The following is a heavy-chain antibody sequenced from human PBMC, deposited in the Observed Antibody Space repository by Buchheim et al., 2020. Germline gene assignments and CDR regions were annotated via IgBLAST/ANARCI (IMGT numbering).Heavy chain of an antibody. Sequence: QVQLQQWGAGLLKPSETLSLTCTVSGGSISSSSYYWGWIRQPPGKGLEWIGSIYYSGSTYYNPSLKSRVTISVDTSKNQFSLKLSSVTAADTAVYYCARPVQLWKKNAGSYYFDYWGQGTL. V-gene: IGHV4-39*01. CDR2: IYYSGST. D-gene: IGHD5-18*01. CDR1: GGSISSSSYY. J-gene: IGHJ4*02. CDR3: ARPVQLWKKNAGSYYFDY.